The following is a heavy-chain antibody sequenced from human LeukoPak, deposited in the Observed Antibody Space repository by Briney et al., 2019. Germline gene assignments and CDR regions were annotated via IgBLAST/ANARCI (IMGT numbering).Heavy chain of an antibody. CDR1: GFTFSSYA. CDR2: ICGSGGST. J-gene: IGHJ4*02. CDR3: AKNHERGYSGCSPDCDFDY. V-gene: IGHV3-23*01. Sequence: GGSLRLSCAASGFTFSSYAMSCVRQARGEGVEWVSDICGSGGSTYYADSVKGRFTITRDNSKNTLYLQMCILRAEDTAVYYCAKNHERGYSGCSPDCDFDYWGQGTLVTVSS. D-gene: IGHD5-12*01.